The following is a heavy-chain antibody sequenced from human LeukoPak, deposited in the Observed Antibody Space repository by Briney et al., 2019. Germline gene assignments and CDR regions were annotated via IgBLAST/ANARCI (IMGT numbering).Heavy chain of an antibody. D-gene: IGHD3-3*01. J-gene: IGHJ5*02. Sequence: SETLSLTCTVSDGSITNYDWSWVRQPPGKGLEWIGYIYYSGSTNYNPSLKSRVTISVDTSKNQFSLKLSSVTAADTAVYYCAREGRFWSGYYPPRGWFDPWGQGTLVTVSS. V-gene: IGHV4-59*01. CDR2: IYYSGST. CDR3: AREGRFWSGYYPPRGWFDP. CDR1: DGSITNYD.